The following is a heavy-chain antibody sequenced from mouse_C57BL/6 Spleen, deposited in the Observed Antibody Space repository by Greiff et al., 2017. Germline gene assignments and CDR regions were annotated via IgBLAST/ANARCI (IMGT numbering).Heavy chain of an antibody. CDR1: GFNIKNTY. D-gene: IGHD2-1*01. J-gene: IGHJ2*01. V-gene: IGHV14-3*01. Sequence: VQLQQSVAELVRPGASVKLSCTASGFNIKNTYMHWVKQRPEKGLEWIGRIDPAHGNTKYAPQFQGKATITADTSSNTAYLQLSSLTSEDTAIYYCALYGNYGFYYFDYWGQGTTRTVSS. CDR2: IDPAHGNT. CDR3: ALYGNYGFYYFDY.